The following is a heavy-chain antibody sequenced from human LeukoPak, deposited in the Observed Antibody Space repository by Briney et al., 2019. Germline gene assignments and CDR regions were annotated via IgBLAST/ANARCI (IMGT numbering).Heavy chain of an antibody. CDR1: GGSISTGSFY. CDR3: ARFNYYEVDI. V-gene: IGHV4-61*02. CDR2: IYSSGRT. J-gene: IGHJ3*02. D-gene: IGHD3-22*01. Sequence: SETLSLTCTVSGGSISTGSFYWSWIRQPAGKGLEWIGRIYSSGRTNYNPSLKNRVTMSVDTSKNQFSLKLRSVTAADTAVYYCARFNYYEVDIWGQGTMVTVSS.